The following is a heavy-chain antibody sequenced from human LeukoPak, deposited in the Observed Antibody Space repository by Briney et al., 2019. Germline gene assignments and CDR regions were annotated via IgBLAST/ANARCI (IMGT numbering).Heavy chain of an antibody. J-gene: IGHJ4*02. CDR1: GLTFSSYS. D-gene: IGHD4-11*01. Sequence: SGGSLRLSCAASGLTFSSYSMNWVREAPGKGLEWVSYISSMSRTIYYADSVKGRFTISRDNAKNSLYLQMNSLRDEDTAVYYCARIMTTVTTSDYWGQGTLVTVSS. CDR2: ISSMSRTI. V-gene: IGHV3-48*02. CDR3: ARIMTTVTTSDY.